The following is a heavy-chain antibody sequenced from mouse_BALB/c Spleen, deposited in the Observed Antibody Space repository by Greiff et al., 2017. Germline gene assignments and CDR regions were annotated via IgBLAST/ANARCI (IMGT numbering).Heavy chain of an antibody. Sequence: EVKLMESGGGLVQPGGSLKLSCAASGFTFSSYTMSWVRQTPEKRLEWVAYISNGGGSTYYPDTVKGRFTISRDKAKNTLYLQMSSLKSEDTAMYYCARHYYGSSYWYFDVWGAGTTVTVSS. CDR2: ISNGGGST. CDR3: ARHYYGSSYWYFDV. J-gene: IGHJ1*01. CDR1: GFTFSSYT. V-gene: IGHV5-12-2*01. D-gene: IGHD1-1*01.